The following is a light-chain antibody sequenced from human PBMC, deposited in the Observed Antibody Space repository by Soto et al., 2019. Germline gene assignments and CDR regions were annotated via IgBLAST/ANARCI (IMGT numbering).Light chain of an antibody. CDR3: QHRGT. V-gene: IGKV1-5*01. J-gene: IGKJ1*01. Sequence: DIQMTQSPSTLSASVGDRVTITCRASQSISSWLAWYQQKPWKAPKLLIYDASSLDSGVPSRFSGSGSGTEFTLTISSPQPDECATYYCQHRGTFGQATKVAIK. CDR2: DAS. CDR1: QSISSW.